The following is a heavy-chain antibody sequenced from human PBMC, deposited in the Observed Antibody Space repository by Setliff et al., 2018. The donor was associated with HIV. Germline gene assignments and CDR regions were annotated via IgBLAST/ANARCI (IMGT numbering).Heavy chain of an antibody. J-gene: IGHJ6*03. D-gene: IGHD6-19*01. CDR2: IYTSGST. CDR1: GGSISTYY. V-gene: IGHV4-4*07. CDR3: ARGSDTTGWSRYYYYMDV. Sequence: SETLSLTCTVSGGSISTYYWTWIRQPAGKGLEWIGRIYTSGSTNYNPSLKSRVTMSVDASKNQFSLKLSSVTAADTAMYYCARGSDTTGWSRYYYYMDVWGKGTTVTVSS.